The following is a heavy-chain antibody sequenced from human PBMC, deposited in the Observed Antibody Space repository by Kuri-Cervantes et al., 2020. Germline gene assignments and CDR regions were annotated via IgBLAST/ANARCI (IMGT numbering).Heavy chain of an antibody. CDR3: ARVSSDIAAAGYFDY. D-gene: IGHD6-13*01. J-gene: IGHJ4*02. V-gene: IGHV3-15*01. CDR2: IKSKTDGGTI. Sequence: GESLKISCAGSGFIFSNAWMSWVRQAPGKGLEWVGRIKSKTDGGTIDYAAPVKGRFTISRDDSKNTLYLQMNSLRAEDTAVYYCARVSSDIAAAGYFDYWGQGTLVTVSS. CDR1: GFIFSNAW.